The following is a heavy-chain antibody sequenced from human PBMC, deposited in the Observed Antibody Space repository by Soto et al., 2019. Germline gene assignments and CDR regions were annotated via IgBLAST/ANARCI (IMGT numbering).Heavy chain of an antibody. V-gene: IGHV4-4*07. CDR2: IYSDGTT. CDR1: GGSISGYY. Sequence: KASETLSLTCIVSGGSISGYYCSWIRQPAGEELEWIGRIYSDGTTNYNPSLKGRGTMSVDTSKKQISLKLTSVTAADTAMYYCARDRGYRSGSFGSWGQGVLVTVSS. CDR3: ARDRGYRSGSFGS. D-gene: IGHD5-18*01. J-gene: IGHJ5*02.